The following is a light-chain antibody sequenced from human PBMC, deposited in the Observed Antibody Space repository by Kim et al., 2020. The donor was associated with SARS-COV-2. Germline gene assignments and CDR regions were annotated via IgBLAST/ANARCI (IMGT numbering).Light chain of an antibody. CDR2: DVS. Sequence: GRSITLPSTGTSSDGGGYNYVPWYQQHPGKAPQLMIYDVSKRPSGVSNRFSGSKSGNTASLTISGLQAEDEADYYCSSYTSSSTLVFGGGTQLT. CDR3: SSYTSSSTLV. J-gene: IGLJ2*01. V-gene: IGLV2-14*04. CDR1: SSDGGGYNY.